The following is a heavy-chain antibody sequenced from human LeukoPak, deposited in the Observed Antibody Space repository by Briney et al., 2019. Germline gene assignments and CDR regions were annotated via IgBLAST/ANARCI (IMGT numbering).Heavy chain of an antibody. V-gene: IGHV3-30*02. J-gene: IGHJ6*03. D-gene: IGHD1-26*01. Sequence: GGSLRLSCAASGFTFSSYGMHWVRQAPGKGLEWVAFIRYDASNKYYVDFVKGRFTISRDNSKNTLYLQMNSLRAEDTAVYYCATKRVGSTDYYYYYYMDVWGKGTTVTVSS. CDR1: GFTFSSYG. CDR2: IRYDASNK. CDR3: ATKRVGSTDYYYYYYMDV.